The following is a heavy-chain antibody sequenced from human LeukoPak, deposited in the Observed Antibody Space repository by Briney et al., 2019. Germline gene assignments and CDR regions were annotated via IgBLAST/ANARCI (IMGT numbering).Heavy chain of an antibody. CDR3: AKLTSGWFEDF. CDR1: GFTFSSYA. CDR2: ISESEDT. J-gene: IGHJ4*02. Sequence: PGGSLRLSCAASGFTFSSYAMTWVRQAPGKGLEWVSAISESEDTYYVDSVKGRFTISRDFSKNTLYLQMNSLRAEDTAVYYCAKLTSGWFEDFWGRGTMVTVSS. V-gene: IGHV3-23*01. D-gene: IGHD6-19*01.